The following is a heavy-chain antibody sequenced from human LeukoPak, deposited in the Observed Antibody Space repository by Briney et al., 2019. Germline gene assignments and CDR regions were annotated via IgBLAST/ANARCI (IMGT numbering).Heavy chain of an antibody. CDR2: IYYSGST. Sequence: PSETLSLTCTVSGGSISSYYWSWIRQPPGKGLEWIGYIYYSGSTNYNPSLKSRVTISVDTSKNQFSLNLISVTAADTAVYYCARMYCGGDCYSGYFDLWGRGTLVTVSS. D-gene: IGHD2-21*02. J-gene: IGHJ2*01. V-gene: IGHV4-59*08. CDR3: ARMYCGGDCYSGYFDL. CDR1: GGSISSYY.